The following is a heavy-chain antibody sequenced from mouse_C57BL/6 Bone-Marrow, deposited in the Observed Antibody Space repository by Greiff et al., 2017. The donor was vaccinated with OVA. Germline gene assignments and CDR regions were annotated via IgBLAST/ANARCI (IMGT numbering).Heavy chain of an antibody. CDR1: GYTFTSYW. D-gene: IGHD1-1*01. CDR2: IYPGSGST. Sequence: QVQLQQPGAELVKPGASVKMSCKASGYTFTSYWITWVKQRPGQGLEWIGDIYPGSGSTNYNEKFKSKATLTVDTSSSTAYMQLSSLTSEDSAVYYCARGGNYYYGSLTDWGQGTLVTVSA. J-gene: IGHJ3*01. CDR3: ARGGNYYYGSLTD. V-gene: IGHV1-55*01.